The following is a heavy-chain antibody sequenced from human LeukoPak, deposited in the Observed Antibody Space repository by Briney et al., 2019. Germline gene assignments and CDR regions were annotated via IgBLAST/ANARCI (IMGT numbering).Heavy chain of an antibody. CDR3: ARENYYRSGSPFDY. J-gene: IGHJ4*02. CDR1: GDSISGSY. CDR2: NSDMGNS. V-gene: IGHV4-59*01. Sequence: SETLSLTCSVSGDSISGSYWSWIRQAPGKGLEWIGYNSDMGNSNYSPSLKSRVTISVDTSKNQFSLKVTSVTAADTAVYYCARENYYRSGSPFDYWGQGILVTVSS. D-gene: IGHD3-10*01.